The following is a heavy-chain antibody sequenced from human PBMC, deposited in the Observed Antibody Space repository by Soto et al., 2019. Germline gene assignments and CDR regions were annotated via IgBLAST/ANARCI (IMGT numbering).Heavy chain of an antibody. CDR2: ISGGGVNT. V-gene: IGHV3-23*01. D-gene: IGHD3-22*01. J-gene: IGHJ3*01. CDR3: ANDIAPNHYDSSGAPFDV. CDR1: GFTFSNYA. Sequence: EVQLLESGGGLVQPGGSLRLSCVASGFTFSNYAMNWVRQAPGKGLEWISAISGGGVNTYYADSVKGRISVSRDNSKSTLYLHIDSLRAADTAVYYCANDIAPNHYDSSGAPFDVWGQGTKVTVSS.